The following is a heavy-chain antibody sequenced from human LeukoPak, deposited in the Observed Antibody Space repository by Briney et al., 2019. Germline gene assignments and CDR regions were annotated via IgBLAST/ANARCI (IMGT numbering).Heavy chain of an antibody. CDR3: ARGPDLYDSSGYYFDY. CDR2: INHSGST. CDR1: GGSFSGYY. V-gene: IGHV4-34*01. Sequence: SGTLSLTCAVYGGSFSGYYWSWIRQPPGKGLEWIGEINHSGSTNYNPSLKSRVTISVDTSKNQFSLKLSSVTAADTAVYYCARGPDLYDSSGYYFDYWGQGTLVTVSS. D-gene: IGHD3-22*01. J-gene: IGHJ4*02.